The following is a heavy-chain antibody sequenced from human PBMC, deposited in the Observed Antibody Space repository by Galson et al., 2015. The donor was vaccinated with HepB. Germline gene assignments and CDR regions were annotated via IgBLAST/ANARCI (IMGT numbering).Heavy chain of an antibody. CDR2: INYSGST. CDR1: GGSISSYY. Sequence: LSLTCTVSGGSISSYYWSWIRQPPGKGLEWIGFINYSGSTNYNPSLKSRVTTSVDTSKNQFSLKLSSVTAADTAVYYCTRSDSSWLPFDYWGQGTLVTVSS. V-gene: IGHV4-59*08. CDR3: TRSDSSWLPFDY. J-gene: IGHJ4*02. D-gene: IGHD6-13*01.